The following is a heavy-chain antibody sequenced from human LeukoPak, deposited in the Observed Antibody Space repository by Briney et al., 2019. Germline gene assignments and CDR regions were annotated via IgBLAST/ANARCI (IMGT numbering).Heavy chain of an antibody. CDR3: ARESRRGYYYDSSGYFPGE. CDR1: GGSISSYY. CDR2: IYYSGST. Sequence: SETLSLTCTVSGGSISSYYWSWTRQPPGKGLEWIGYIYYSGSTNYNPSLKSRVTISVDTSKNQFSLKLSSVTAADTAVYYCARESRRGYYYDSSGYFPGEWGQGALVTVSS. D-gene: IGHD3-22*01. J-gene: IGHJ4*02. V-gene: IGHV4-59*01.